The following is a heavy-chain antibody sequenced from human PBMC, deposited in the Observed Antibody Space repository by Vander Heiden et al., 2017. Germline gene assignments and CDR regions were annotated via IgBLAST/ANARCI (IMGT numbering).Heavy chain of an antibody. CDR2: INPYNGGA. CDR3: ARDHCTSINCYENLYRGMDV. J-gene: IGHJ6*02. D-gene: IGHD2-2*01. V-gene: IGHV1-2*02. CDR1: GYTFTGSY. Sequence: QVQLVQSGAEVKKPGASVKVSCKASGYTFTGSYMHGVRQAPGQGLEWMGWINPYNGGATYAQKFQGRVTITRDTAISTAYMELSRLRSDDTAVYYCARDHCTSINCYENLYRGMDVWGQGTTVTVSS.